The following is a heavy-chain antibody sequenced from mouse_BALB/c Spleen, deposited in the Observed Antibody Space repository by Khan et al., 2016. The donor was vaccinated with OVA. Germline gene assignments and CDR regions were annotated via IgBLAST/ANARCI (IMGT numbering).Heavy chain of an antibody. D-gene: IGHD2-13*01. V-gene: IGHV5-4*02. Sequence: EVELVESGGGLVKPGGSLKLSCAASGFTFSDYYMYWIRQTPEKRLEWVATISDGGTYIYYPDNLKGRFTISRDNAKNNLYLQMSSLKSEDTAMYYCTRGSYGDPFPYWGQGTLVTVSA. CDR2: ISDGGTYI. CDR1: GFTFSDYY. CDR3: TRGSYGDPFPY. J-gene: IGHJ3*01.